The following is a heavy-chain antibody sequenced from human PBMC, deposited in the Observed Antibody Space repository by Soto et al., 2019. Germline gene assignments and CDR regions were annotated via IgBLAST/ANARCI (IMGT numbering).Heavy chain of an antibody. J-gene: IGHJ6*03. Sequence: QVQLVQSGAEVKKPGASVKVSCKASGYTFTRYDINWVRQATGQGLEWMGWMNPNSGNTGYAQKVQGRVTMTRNTSISTAYMALSSLRSEDTAVYYCARGQIPARPMAYYYYLDVWGKGTTVTVSS. CDR1: GYTFTRYD. CDR2: MNPNSGNT. V-gene: IGHV1-8*01. D-gene: IGHD6-6*01. CDR3: ARGQIPARPMAYYYYLDV.